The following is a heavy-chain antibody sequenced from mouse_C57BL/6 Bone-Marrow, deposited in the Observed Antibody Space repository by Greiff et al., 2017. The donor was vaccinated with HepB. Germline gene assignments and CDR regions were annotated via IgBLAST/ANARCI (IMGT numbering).Heavy chain of an antibody. CDR3: ARGYGDV. V-gene: IGHV3-6*01. Sequence: DVKLQESGPGLVKPSQSLSLTCSVPGYSITSGYYWNWIRQFPGNKLEWMGYISYDGSNNYNPSLKNRISITRDTSKNQFFLKLNSVTTEDTATYYCARGYGDVWGTGTTVTVSS. CDR1: GYSITSGYY. CDR2: ISYDGSN. D-gene: IGHD1-1*01. J-gene: IGHJ1*03.